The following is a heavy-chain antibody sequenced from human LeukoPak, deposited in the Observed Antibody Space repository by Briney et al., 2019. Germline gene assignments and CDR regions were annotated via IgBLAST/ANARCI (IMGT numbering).Heavy chain of an antibody. J-gene: IGHJ4*02. CDR2: ISGSGGST. CDR1: GGTFSSYA. V-gene: IGHV3-23*01. D-gene: IGHD6-19*01. CDR3: AKDHSSGWCQPHDY. Sequence: ASVKVSCKASGGTFSSYAMSWVRQAPGKGLEWVSAISGSGGSTYYADSVKGRFTISRENSKNTLYLQMNSLRAEDTAVCYCAKDHSSGWCQPHDYWGQGTLVTVSS.